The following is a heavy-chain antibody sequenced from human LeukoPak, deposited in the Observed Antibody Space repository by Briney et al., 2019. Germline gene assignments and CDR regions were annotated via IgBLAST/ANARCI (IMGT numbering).Heavy chain of an antibody. D-gene: IGHD6-19*01. Sequence: SETLSLTCTVSGGSISSYYWSWIRQPPGKGLEWIGYIYYSGSTSYNPSLKSRVTISVDTSKNQFSLKLSSVTAADTAVYYCARRIAVAGKDYYYGMDVWGQGTTVTVSS. CDR3: ARRIAVAGKDYYYGMDV. J-gene: IGHJ6*02. CDR1: GGSISSYY. V-gene: IGHV4-59*08. CDR2: IYYSGST.